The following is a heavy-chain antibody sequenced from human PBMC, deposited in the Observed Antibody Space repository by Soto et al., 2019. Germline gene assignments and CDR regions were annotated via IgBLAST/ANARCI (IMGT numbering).Heavy chain of an antibody. CDR3: ARDSLNYDILTGPQNLNYYYYGMDV. Sequence: PSETLSLTCAVSGGSISSGGYSWSWIRQPPGKGLEWIEYMYHSGSTYYKPSLKRQITISVDTSKNQIKLKLNSVTATETAVYICARDSLNYDILTGPQNLNYYYYGMDVWGQGTTVT. V-gene: IGHV4-30-2*01. J-gene: IGHJ6*02. D-gene: IGHD3-9*01. CDR1: GGSISSGGYS. CDR2: MYHSGST.